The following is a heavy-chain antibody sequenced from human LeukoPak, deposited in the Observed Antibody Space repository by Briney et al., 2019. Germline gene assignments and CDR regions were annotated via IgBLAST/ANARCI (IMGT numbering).Heavy chain of an antibody. CDR1: GYSISSGYY. CDR2: IYHSGST. V-gene: IGHV4-38-2*02. D-gene: IGHD6-19*01. Sequence: SETLSLTCTVSGYSISSGYYWGWIRQPPGKGLEWIGSIYHSGSTYYNPSLRSRVTISVDTSKNQFSLKLSSVTAADTAVYYCARSGTYSSGWYYYYYYMDVWGKGTTVTISS. CDR3: ARSGTYSSGWYYYYYYMDV. J-gene: IGHJ6*03.